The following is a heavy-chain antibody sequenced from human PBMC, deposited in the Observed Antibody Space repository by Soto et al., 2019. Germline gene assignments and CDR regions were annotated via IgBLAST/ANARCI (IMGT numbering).Heavy chain of an antibody. CDR2: ISYDGSNK. V-gene: IGHV3-30*18. CDR1: GFTFSSYG. J-gene: IGHJ4*02. CDR3: AKDQAMIVVAATDY. D-gene: IGHD3-22*01. Sequence: ESGGGVVQPGRSLRLSCAASGFTFSSYGMDWVRQAPGKGLEWVAVISYDGSNKYYADSVKGRFTISRDNSKNTLYLQMNSLRAEDTAVYYCAKDQAMIVVAATDYWGQGTLVTVSS.